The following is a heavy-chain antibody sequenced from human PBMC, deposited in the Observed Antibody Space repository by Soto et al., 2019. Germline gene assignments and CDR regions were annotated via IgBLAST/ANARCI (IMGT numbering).Heavy chain of an antibody. J-gene: IGHJ6*03. CDR3: ARSASVVNYYYMDV. CDR2: IWYDGSNK. CDR1: GFTFSSYG. Sequence: GGSLRLSCAASGFTFSSYGMHWVRQAPGKGLEWVAVIWYDGSNKYYADSVKGRFTISRDNSKNTLYLQMNSLRAEDTAVYYCARSASVVNYYYMDVWGKGATVTVSS. V-gene: IGHV3-33*01. D-gene: IGHD2-21*01.